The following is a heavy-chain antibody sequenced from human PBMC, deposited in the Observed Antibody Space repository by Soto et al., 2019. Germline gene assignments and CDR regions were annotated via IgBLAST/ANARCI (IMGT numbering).Heavy chain of an antibody. CDR1: GGSISSGTSY. D-gene: IGHD2-15*01. V-gene: IGHV4-61*01. CDR3: ARNTEIGYCSGGSCPDAFDI. Sequence: PSETLSLTCTVSGGSISSGTSYWSWIRQRPGKGLKWIGYIYYSGSINYTPSLKSRVTISVDTSKNQFSLKLSSVTAADTAVYYCARNTEIGYCSGGSCPDAFDIWGQGTMVTVSS. CDR2: IYYSGSI. J-gene: IGHJ3*02.